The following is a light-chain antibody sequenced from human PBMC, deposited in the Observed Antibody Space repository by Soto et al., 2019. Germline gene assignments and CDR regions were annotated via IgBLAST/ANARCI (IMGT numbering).Light chain of an antibody. J-gene: IGLJ1*01. CDR2: EVS. CDR1: SSDVGGYDY. CDR3: SSFTSSRTPFV. Sequence: QSVLTQPASVSGSPGQSITISCTGTSSDVGGYDYVSWYQQHPGKAPKLMIYEVSNRPSGISNRFSGSKSANTASLTISGLQAEDEADYDCSSFTSSRTPFVFGTGTKLTVL. V-gene: IGLV2-14*01.